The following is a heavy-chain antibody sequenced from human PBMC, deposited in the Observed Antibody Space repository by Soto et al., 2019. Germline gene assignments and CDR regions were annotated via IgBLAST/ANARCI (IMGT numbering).Heavy chain of an antibody. J-gene: IGHJ4*02. CDR2: ISSSGSTI. V-gene: IGHV3-48*03. CDR3: ARAPIPNRYYYDSSGYYY. D-gene: IGHD3-22*01. Sequence: RGSLRLSCAASGFTFSSYERNWVRQAPGKGLEWVSYISSSGSTIYYADSVKGRFTISRDNAKNSLYLQMNSLRAEDTAVYYCARAPIPNRYYYDSSGYYYWGQGTLVTVSS. CDR1: GFTFSSYE.